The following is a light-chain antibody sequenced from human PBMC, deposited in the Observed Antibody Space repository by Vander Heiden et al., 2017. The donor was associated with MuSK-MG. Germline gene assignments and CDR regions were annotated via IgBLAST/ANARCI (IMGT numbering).Light chain of an antibody. V-gene: IGKV3-15*01. J-gene: IGKJ3*01. CDR3: QHYDRRPL. CDR1: QSVGSR. Sequence: DILMTQSPVTLSVSPGERATLSCRASQSVGSRLAWYQQKPGQAPRLLIYDAFTRATGIPARVSGGGSGTEFTLTINRLQSEDSAIYYCQHYDRRPLFGPGTTVEIK. CDR2: DAF.